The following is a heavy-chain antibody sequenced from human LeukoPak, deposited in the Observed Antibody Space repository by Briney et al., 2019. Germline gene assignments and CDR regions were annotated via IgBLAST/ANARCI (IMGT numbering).Heavy chain of an antibody. Sequence: GGSLRLSCAASGFTVSSNYMSWVRQAPGKGLEWVSVIYSGGSTYYADSVKGRFTISRDNAKNTLYLQMNSLRAEDTAVYYCARETEYYGSGSYYIGYWGQGTLVTVSS. CDR1: GFTVSSNY. J-gene: IGHJ4*02. V-gene: IGHV3-53*01. CDR2: IYSGGST. CDR3: ARETEYYGSGSYYIGY. D-gene: IGHD3-10*01.